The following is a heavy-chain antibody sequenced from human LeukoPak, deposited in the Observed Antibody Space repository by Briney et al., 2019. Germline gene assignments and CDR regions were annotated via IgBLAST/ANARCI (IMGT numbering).Heavy chain of an antibody. Sequence: PSETLSLTCTVSGGSISSYYWSWIRQPPGKGLEWTGYIYYSGSTNYNPSLKSRVTISVDTSKNQFSLKLSSVTAADTAVYYCASGERGVEGEFDYWGQGTLVTVSS. J-gene: IGHJ4*02. D-gene: IGHD3-10*01. V-gene: IGHV4-59*08. CDR2: IYYSGST. CDR3: ASGERGVEGEFDY. CDR1: GGSISSYY.